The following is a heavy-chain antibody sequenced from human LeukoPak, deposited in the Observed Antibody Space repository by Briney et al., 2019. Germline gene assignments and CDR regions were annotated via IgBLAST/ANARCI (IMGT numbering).Heavy chain of an antibody. CDR2: IKTKTGNP. CDR3: ARDNCIAAAECWFDP. Sequence: ASVKVSCKASGYTFTSYALDWVRQGHGQGLEWMGWIKTKTGNPTYAQGFTGLSVFSLDTSVSTEYLQISSLKAEDTAVYYCARDNCIAAAECWFDPWGQGTLVTVSS. CDR1: GYTFTSYA. J-gene: IGHJ5*02. V-gene: IGHV7-4-1*02. D-gene: IGHD6-13*01.